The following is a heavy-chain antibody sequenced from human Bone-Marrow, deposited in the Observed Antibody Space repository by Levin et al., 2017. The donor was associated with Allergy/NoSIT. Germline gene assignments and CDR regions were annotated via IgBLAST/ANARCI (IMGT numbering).Heavy chain of an antibody. CDR3: AKDLGWTATVFAVPEQ. Sequence: GGSLRLSCAASGFTFNNYGMHWVRRAPGKGLEWVAAISYDGSKKHYADSVKGRFTISRDSSNNTVYLQMNSLRPEDTSLYYCAKDLGWTATVFAVPEQWGQGTLVTVSS. V-gene: IGHV3-30*18. CDR2: ISYDGSKK. CDR1: GFTFNNYG. D-gene: IGHD2-15*01. J-gene: IGHJ4*02.